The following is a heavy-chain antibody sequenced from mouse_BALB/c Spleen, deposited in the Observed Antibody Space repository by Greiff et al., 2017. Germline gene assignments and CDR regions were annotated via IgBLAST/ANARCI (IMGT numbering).Heavy chain of an antibody. Sequence: QVHVKQSGPGLVQPSQSLSITCTVSGFSLTSYGVHWVRQSPGKGLEWLGVIWSGGSTDYNAAFISRLSISKDNSKCQVFFKMNSLQADDTAIYYCASYYGNYFAYWGQGTLVTVSA. CDR3: ASYYGNYFAY. CDR1: GFSLTSYG. V-gene: IGHV2-4-1*01. J-gene: IGHJ3*01. CDR2: IWSGGST. D-gene: IGHD2-1*01.